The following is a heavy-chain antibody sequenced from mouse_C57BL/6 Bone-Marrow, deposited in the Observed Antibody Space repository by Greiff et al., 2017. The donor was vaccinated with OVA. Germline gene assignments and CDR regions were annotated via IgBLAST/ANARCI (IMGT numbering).Heavy chain of an antibody. D-gene: IGHD2-3*01. CDR3: TTDGYMRGNYAMDY. CDR1: GFNIKDDY. V-gene: IGHV14-4*01. CDR2: IDPENGDT. J-gene: IGHJ4*01. Sequence: VQLQQSGAELVRPGASVKLSCTASGFNIKDDYMHWVKQRPEQGLEWIGWIDPENGDTEYDSKFQGKATITADKASNTPYLQLSSRTSEDTAVYYCTTDGYMRGNYAMDYWGQGTSVTVSS.